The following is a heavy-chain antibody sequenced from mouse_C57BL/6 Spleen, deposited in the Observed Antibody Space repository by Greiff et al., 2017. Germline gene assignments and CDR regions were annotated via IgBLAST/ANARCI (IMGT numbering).Heavy chain of an antibody. CDR1: GYTFTSYW. V-gene: IGHV1-52*01. J-gene: IGHJ2*01. Sequence: QVHVKQPGAELVRPGSSVKLSCKASGYTFTSYWMHWVKQRPIQGLEWIGNIDPSDSETHYNQKFKDKATLTVDKSSSTAYMQLSSLTSEDSAVYYCARSRTAQATYDYWGQGTTLTVSS. CDR2: IDPSDSET. CDR3: ARSRTAQATYDY. D-gene: IGHD3-2*02.